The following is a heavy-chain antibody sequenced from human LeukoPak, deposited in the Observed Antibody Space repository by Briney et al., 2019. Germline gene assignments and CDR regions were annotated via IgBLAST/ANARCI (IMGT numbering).Heavy chain of an antibody. CDR1: GFTFSSYG. CDR2: IRYDGSNK. D-gene: IGHD3-3*01. V-gene: IGHV3-30*02. Sequence: GGSLRLSCAASGFTFSSYGMHWVRQAPGKGLEWVAFIRYDGSNKYYADSVKGRFTISRDNSKNTLYLQMNSLRAEDTAVYYCAKDLGSITIFGVVIMGDAFDIWGQRTMVTVSS. J-gene: IGHJ3*02. CDR3: AKDLGSITIFGVVIMGDAFDI.